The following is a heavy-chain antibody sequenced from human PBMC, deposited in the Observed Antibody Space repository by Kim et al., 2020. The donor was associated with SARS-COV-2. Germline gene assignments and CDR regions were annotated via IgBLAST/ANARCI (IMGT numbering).Heavy chain of an antibody. CDR1: GFTFSSYG. J-gene: IGHJ4*02. V-gene: IGHV3-30*18. Sequence: GGSLRLSCAASGFTFSSYGMHWVRQAPGKGLEWVAVISYDGSNKYYADSVKGRFTISRDNSKNTLYLQMNSLRAEDTAVYYCAKGSVTFPSVYWGQGTLVTVSS. CDR2: ISYDGSNK. D-gene: IGHD3-16*02. CDR3: AKGSVTFPSVY.